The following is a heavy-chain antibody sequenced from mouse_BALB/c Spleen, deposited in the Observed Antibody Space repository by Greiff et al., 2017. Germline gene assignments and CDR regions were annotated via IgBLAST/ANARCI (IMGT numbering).Heavy chain of an antibody. V-gene: IGHV3-6*02. CDR3: ASYGNYGDFDY. CDR2: ISYDGSN. J-gene: IGHJ2*01. CDR1: GYSITSGYY. Sequence: VQLQQSGPGLVKPSQSLSLTCSVTGYSITSGYYWNWIRQFPGNKLEWMGYISYDGSNNYNPSLKNRISITRDTSKNQFFLKLNSVTTEDTATYYCASYGNYGDFDYWGQGTTLTVSS. D-gene: IGHD2-1*01.